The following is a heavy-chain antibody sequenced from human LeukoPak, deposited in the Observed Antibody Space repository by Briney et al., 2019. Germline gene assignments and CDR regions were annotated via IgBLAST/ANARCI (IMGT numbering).Heavy chain of an antibody. D-gene: IGHD6-13*01. CDR1: GFTFSDYW. Sequence: GGSLTLSCAASGFTFSDYWMSWMRQAPGKGLEWVANIQYDGDEEYYVDSVKGRFTISRDNAKSSLYLQLNSLRVEDTAVYYCKSGGAAPGSFDNWGQGTLVTVSP. V-gene: IGHV3-7*01. J-gene: IGHJ4*02. CDR3: KSGGAAPGSFDN. CDR2: IQYDGDEE.